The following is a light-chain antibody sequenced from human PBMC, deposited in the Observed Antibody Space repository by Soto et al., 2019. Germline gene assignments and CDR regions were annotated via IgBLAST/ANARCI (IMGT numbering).Light chain of an antibody. V-gene: IGKV1-9*01. CDR2: EAS. Sequence: DIQLTQSPSFLSASVGDRVTITCRASQGISSYLAWYQQKPGKAPKLLIYEASTLKSGVPSRFSGSGSGTEFTLTISSLQPEDFATYYCQQHNDYPLTFGQGTTVEIK. J-gene: IGKJ1*01. CDR1: QGISSY. CDR3: QQHNDYPLT.